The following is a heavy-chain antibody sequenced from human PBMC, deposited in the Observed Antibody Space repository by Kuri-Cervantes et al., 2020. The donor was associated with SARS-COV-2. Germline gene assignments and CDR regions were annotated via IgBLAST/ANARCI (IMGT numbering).Heavy chain of an antibody. J-gene: IGHJ6*02. CDR3: ARDPYSSSWYRYYYGMDV. Sequence: ETLSLTCAASGFTFSSYSMNWVRQAPGKGLEWVSSISSSSYIYYADSVKGRFTISRDNAKNSLYLQMNSLRAEDTAVYYCARDPYSSSWYRYYYGMDVWGQGTTVTVSS. D-gene: IGHD6-13*01. CDR2: ISSSSYI. CDR1: GFTFSSYS. V-gene: IGHV3-21*01.